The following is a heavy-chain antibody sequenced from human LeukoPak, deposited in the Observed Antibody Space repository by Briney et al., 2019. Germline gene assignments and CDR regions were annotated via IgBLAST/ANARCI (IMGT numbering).Heavy chain of an antibody. CDR2: IYYSGTT. J-gene: IGHJ4*02. Sequence: PSETLSLTCTVSGGSISSSHYYWGWIRQPPGKGLEWIGTIYYSGTTYYNPSLKSRVTMSVDTSKNQFSLKLSSVTAADTAVYYCARHDTAAGYSYGSYYFDYWGQGTLVTVSS. CDR3: ARHDTAAGYSYGSYYFDY. D-gene: IGHD5-18*01. CDR1: GGSISSSHYY. V-gene: IGHV4-39*07.